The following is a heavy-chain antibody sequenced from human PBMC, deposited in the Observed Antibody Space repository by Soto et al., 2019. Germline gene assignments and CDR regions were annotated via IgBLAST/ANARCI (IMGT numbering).Heavy chain of an antibody. CDR1: GGSISSSSYY. D-gene: IGHD3-22*01. Sequence: PSETLSLTCTVSGGSISSSSYYWGWVRQPPGKGLEWIGSIYYSGSTYYNPSLKSRVTISVGTSKNQFSLKLSSVTAADTAVYYCARGWHDSSVYYYYGMDVWGQGTTVTVSS. CDR2: IYYSGST. CDR3: ARGWHDSSVYYYYGMDV. J-gene: IGHJ6*02. V-gene: IGHV4-39*01.